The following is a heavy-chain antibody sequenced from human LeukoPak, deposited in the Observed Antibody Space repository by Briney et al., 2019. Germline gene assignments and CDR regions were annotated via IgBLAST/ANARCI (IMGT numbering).Heavy chain of an antibody. V-gene: IGHV4-31*03. CDR3: ASSRPGNYYYYYGMDV. Sequence: SQTLSLTCTVSGGSISSGGYYWSWIRQHPGKGLEWIGYIYYCGSTYYNPSLKSRVTISVDTSKNQFSLKLSSVTAADTAVYYCASSRPGNYYYYYGMDVWGQGTTVTVSS. J-gene: IGHJ6*02. CDR1: GGSISSGGYY. CDR2: IYYCGST.